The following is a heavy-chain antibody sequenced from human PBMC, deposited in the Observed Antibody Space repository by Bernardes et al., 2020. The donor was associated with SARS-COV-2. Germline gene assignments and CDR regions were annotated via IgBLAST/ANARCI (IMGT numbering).Heavy chain of an antibody. CDR1: GDSVSSNSAA. V-gene: IGHV6-1*01. J-gene: IGHJ6*02. Sequence: SQTLSLTCAISGDSVSSNSAAWTWIRQSPSRGLEWLGRTYYRSMWYNDYAVSVKSRITINPDTSKNQFSLQLNSVTTEATAVYYCARAAESFGDSGDDFTRDYYYYYALDVWGQGTTVTVSS. CDR2: TYYRSMWYN. D-gene: IGHD2-21*02. CDR3: ARAAESFGDSGDDFTRDYYYYYALDV.